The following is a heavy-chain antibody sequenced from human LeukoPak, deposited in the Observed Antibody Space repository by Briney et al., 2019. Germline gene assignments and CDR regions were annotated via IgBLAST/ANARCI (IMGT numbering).Heavy chain of an antibody. CDR2: IKQDGSEK. J-gene: IGHJ4*02. CDR1: GFTFSSYW. CDR3: AREGIAAAGKSYYFDY. D-gene: IGHD6-13*01. Sequence: GGSLRLSCAASGFTFSSYWMSWVRQAPGKGLEWVANIKQDGSEKYYVDSVKGRFTISRDNAKNSLYLQMNSLRAEDTAVYYCAREGIAAAGKSYYFDYWGQGTLVTVSS. V-gene: IGHV3-7*01.